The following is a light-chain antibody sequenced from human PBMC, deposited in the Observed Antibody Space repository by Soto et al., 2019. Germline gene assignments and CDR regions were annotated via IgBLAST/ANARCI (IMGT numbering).Light chain of an antibody. Sequence: DIQMTQSPSSLSASVGDGVNITCRASQGISNYLAWYQQKPGKVPTLLIYAASTLQSGVPSRFSGSGSGTDFILTISSLQPDDVATYYCQKYNSAPPLTFGGGTKVDIK. CDR3: QKYNSAPPLT. CDR1: QGISNY. CDR2: AAS. J-gene: IGKJ4*01. V-gene: IGKV1-27*01.